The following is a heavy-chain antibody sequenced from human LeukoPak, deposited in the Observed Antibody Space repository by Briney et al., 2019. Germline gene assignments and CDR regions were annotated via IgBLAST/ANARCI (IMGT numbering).Heavy chain of an antibody. V-gene: IGHV3-48*03. D-gene: IGHD5-12*01. CDR3: ATDRHIVATIYPGY. Sequence: GGSLRLSCAASGFTFSNYEMNWVRQAPGKGLEWVSYISSSGRSIHYSDSVKGRFTISRDNAKNSLYLQMNSLRAEDTAVYYCATDRHIVATIYPGYWGQGTLVTVSS. CDR2: ISSSGRSI. J-gene: IGHJ4*02. CDR1: GFTFSNYE.